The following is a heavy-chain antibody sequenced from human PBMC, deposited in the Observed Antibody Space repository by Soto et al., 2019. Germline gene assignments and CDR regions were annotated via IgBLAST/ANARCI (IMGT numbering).Heavy chain of an antibody. D-gene: IGHD2-15*01. CDR1: GGSISSYY. Sequence: QVQLQESGPGLVKPSETLSLTCTVSGGSISSYYWSWIRQPPGKGLEWIGYIYYSGGTNYKPSLKSRVTIAVNTSKNQFSLELSSVTAADTDVYYCARLGLLRLRDFYYGMDGWGQGTTVTVSS. V-gene: IGHV4-59*01. CDR3: ARLGLLRLRDFYYGMDG. J-gene: IGHJ6*02. CDR2: IYYSGGT.